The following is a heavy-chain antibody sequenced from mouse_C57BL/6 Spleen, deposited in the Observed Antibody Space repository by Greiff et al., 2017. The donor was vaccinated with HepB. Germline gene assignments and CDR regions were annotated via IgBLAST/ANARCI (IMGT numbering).Heavy chain of an antibody. V-gene: IGHV1-82*01. CDR1: GYAFSSSW. CDR2: IYPGDGDT. D-gene: IGHD4-1*01. Sequence: QVQLQQSGPELVKPGASVKISCKASGYAFSSSWMNWVKQRPGKGLEWIGRIYPGDGDTNYNGKFKGKATLTADKSSSTAYMQLSSLTSEDSAVYFCARLTGTWWYFDVWGTGTTVTVSS. CDR3: ARLTGTWWYFDV. J-gene: IGHJ1*03.